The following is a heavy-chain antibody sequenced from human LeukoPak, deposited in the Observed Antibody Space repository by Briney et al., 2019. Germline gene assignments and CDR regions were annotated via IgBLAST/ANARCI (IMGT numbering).Heavy chain of an antibody. D-gene: IGHD3-22*01. CDR3: ARDNYDSSGYYFD. Sequence: LSLTCTVSGGSISSSSYYWGWIRQAPGKGLEWVSYISSSGSTTHYADSVKGRFTISRDNAKKSLYLQMNSLRAEDTAVYYCARDNYDSSGYYFDWGQGTLVTVSS. J-gene: IGHJ4*02. CDR1: GGSISSSSYY. CDR2: ISSSGSTT. V-gene: IGHV3-11*04.